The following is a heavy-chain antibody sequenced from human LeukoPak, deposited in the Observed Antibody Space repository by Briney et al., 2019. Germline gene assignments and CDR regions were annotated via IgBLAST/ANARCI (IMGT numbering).Heavy chain of an antibody. Sequence: GGSLRLSCAASGFTFSSYSMNWVRQAPGKGLEWVSYISSSGSTIYYADSVKGRFTISRDNAKNSLYLQMNSLRAEDTAVYYCARGGITGTSGYYYYYYMDVWGKGTTVTVSS. CDR3: ARGGITGTSGYYYYYYMDV. D-gene: IGHD1-7*01. CDR2: ISSSGSTI. J-gene: IGHJ6*03. CDR1: GFTFSSYS. V-gene: IGHV3-48*04.